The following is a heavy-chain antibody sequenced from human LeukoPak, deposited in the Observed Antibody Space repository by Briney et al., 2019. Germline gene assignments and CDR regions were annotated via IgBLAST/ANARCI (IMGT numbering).Heavy chain of an antibody. V-gene: IGHV5-51*01. Sequence: ASVKVSCKVSGYTLTELSMHWVRQAPGKGLEWMGIIYPGDSDTRYSPSFQGQVTISADKSISTAYLQWSSLKASDTAMYYCARAGPYIDYWGQGTLVTVSS. CDR3: ARAGPYIDY. J-gene: IGHJ4*02. CDR1: GYTLTELS. CDR2: IYPGDSDT.